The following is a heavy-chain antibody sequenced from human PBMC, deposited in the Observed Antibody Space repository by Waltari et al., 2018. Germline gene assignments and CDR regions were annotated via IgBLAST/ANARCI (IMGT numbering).Heavy chain of an antibody. CDR3: ASYAAGIAVAGGFDY. J-gene: IGHJ4*02. CDR1: GGTFSSYA. D-gene: IGHD6-19*01. V-gene: IGHV1-69*05. Sequence: QVQLVQSGAEVKKPGSSVKVSCKASGGTFSSYAISWVRQAPGQGLEWMGGIIPIFGTANYAQKFQGRVTITTDESTSTAYMELSSLRSEDTAVYYCASYAAGIAVAGGFDYWGQGTLVTVSS. CDR2: IIPIFGTA.